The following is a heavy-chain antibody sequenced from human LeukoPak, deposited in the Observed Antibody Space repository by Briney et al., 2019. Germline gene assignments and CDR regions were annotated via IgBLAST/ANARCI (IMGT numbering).Heavy chain of an antibody. CDR1: GGSISSSDYY. Sequence: SETLSLTCTVSGGSISSSDYYWGWLRQPPGKGLEWIGSIYYGGSTYYNPSLKSRVTISVDTSMNQFSLKLSFVTTADTAVYYCARALGYCSGGSCTRGYNWFDPWGQGTLVTVPS. CDR2: IYYGGST. J-gene: IGHJ5*02. D-gene: IGHD2-15*01. V-gene: IGHV4-39*01. CDR3: ARALGYCSGGSCTRGYNWFDP.